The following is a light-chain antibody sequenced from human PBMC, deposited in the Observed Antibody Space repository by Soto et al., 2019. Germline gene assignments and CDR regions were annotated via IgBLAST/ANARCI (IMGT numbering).Light chain of an antibody. V-gene: IGLV2-18*01. CDR2: EVS. CDR1: SSDVGSYNR. CDR3: SLYTSSSTFV. Sequence: SVLTQPPSVSGSPGQSVTISCTGTSSDVGSYNRVSWYQQPPGTAPKLMIYEVSNRPSGVPDRFSVSKSGNTASLTISGLQAEDEADYYCSLYTSSSTFVFGTGTKVT. J-gene: IGLJ1*01.